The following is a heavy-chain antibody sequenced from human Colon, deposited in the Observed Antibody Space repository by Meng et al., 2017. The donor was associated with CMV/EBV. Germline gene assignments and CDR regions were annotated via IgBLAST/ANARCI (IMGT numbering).Heavy chain of an antibody. CDR1: DDSISSSNYY. D-gene: IGHD1-26*01. J-gene: IGHJ5*02. Sequence: SETLSLTCTVSDDSISSSNYYWGWIRQPPGKGLEWVGTIYWSVVTSYNPSLKSRVTISVDTSKYQFSLRLNSVTAADSAVYYCARGRVGNTVRIDPWGQGTLVTVSS. CDR2: IYWSVVT. V-gene: IGHV4-39*07. CDR3: ARGRVGNTVRIDP.